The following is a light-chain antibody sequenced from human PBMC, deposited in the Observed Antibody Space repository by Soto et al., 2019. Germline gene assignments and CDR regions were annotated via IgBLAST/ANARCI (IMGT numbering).Light chain of an antibody. CDR2: DVT. CDR1: TSDIGGYNY. Sequence: QPASVSGSPGQSITISCTGTTSDIGGYNYVSWYQQHPGKAPKLMIYDVTRRPSGVSNRFSGSKSGNTASLTISGLQAEDEADYYCSSDISSSAPYVFGTGTKLTVL. V-gene: IGLV2-14*01. CDR3: SSDISSSAPYV. J-gene: IGLJ1*01.